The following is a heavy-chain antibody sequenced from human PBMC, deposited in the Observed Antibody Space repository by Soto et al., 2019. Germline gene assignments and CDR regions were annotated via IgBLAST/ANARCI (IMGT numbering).Heavy chain of an antibody. J-gene: IGHJ4*02. Sequence: GSLRLSCSASGFNFSDYAMHWVRQAPGKGLEWVANIKQDGIKKYYADSVRDRFTISRDNVKNSLYLQMNSLRAADTAMYYCVRDWLNYYFDNRGQGALVTVSS. CDR3: VRDWLNYYFDN. CDR1: GFNFSDYA. CDR2: IKQDGIKK. D-gene: IGHD5-12*01. V-gene: IGHV3-7*05.